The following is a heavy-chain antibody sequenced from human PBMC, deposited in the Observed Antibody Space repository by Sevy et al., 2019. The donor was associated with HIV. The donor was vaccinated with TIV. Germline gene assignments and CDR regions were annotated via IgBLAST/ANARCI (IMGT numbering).Heavy chain of an antibody. Sequence: GESLKICCKGSGYTFTSYWISWVRQMPGKGLEWMGRIDPSDSYTRYNPSFQGHVTISVDKSINTAYLQWSSLKASDTAMYYCARTGDSSGRDNCFDPWGQGTLVTVSS. V-gene: IGHV5-10-1*01. D-gene: IGHD3-22*01. J-gene: IGHJ5*02. CDR1: GYTFTSYW. CDR2: IDPSDSYT. CDR3: ARTGDSSGRDNCFDP.